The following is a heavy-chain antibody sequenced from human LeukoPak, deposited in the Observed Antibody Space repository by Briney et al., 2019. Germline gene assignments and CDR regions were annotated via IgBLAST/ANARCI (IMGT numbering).Heavy chain of an antibody. CDR2: IYHTGNT. CDR3: ARGDGSYDLGDDTFDF. V-gene: IGHV4-59*01. D-gene: IGHD5-18*01. J-gene: IGHJ3*01. Sequence: SETLSLTCTVSGVSITSFYWSWIRQAPGKGLEWIGYIYHTGNTKNNPSLKSRVTISVDTSKNQFSLKLTSVTAADTAVYYCARGDGSYDLGDDTFDFWGQGTMVTVSS. CDR1: GVSITSFY.